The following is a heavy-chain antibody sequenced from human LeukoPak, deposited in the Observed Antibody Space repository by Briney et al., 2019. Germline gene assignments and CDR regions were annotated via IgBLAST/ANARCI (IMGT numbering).Heavy chain of an antibody. CDR1: GGSISGYF. CDR2: IYYRAST. D-gene: IGHD4-17*01. V-gene: IGHV4-59*01. CDR3: ARDRSRGHGDYGY. J-gene: IGHJ4*02. Sequence: SETLSLTCTVSGGSISGYFWSWIRQPPGKGLEWIGYIYYRASTDYNPSLKSRVTLSIDTSKSQFSLNLRSVTAADTAVYYCARDRSRGHGDYGYWGQGILVTVSS.